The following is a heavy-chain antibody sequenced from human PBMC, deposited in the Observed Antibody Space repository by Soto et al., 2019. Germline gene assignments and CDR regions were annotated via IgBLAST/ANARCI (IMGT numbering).Heavy chain of an antibody. CDR2: IKSKTDGGTT. D-gene: IGHD6-13*01. V-gene: IGHV3-15*07. CDR1: GFTFSNAW. CDR3: TTDVPYEYSSSWYEVVTANY. Sequence: GGSLRLSCAASGFTFSNAWMNWVRQAPGKGLEWVGRIKSKTDGGTTDYAAPVKGRFTISRDDSKNTLYLQMNSLKTEDTAVYYCTTDVPYEYSSSWYEVVTANYWGQGTLVTVSS. J-gene: IGHJ4*02.